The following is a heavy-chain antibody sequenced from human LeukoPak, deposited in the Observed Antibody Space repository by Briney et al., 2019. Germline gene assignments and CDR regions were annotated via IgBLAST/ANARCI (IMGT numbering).Heavy chain of an antibody. D-gene: IGHD4-11*01. Sequence: GGSLRLSCAASGFFFSNYWMSWVRQAPGKGLEWVASVRPDGGHGYYLDSINGRFTIYRDNAENSLYLQMNSLRAEDTAVYYCVRLTGGVTTYDLWGQGTLVSVSS. CDR2: VRPDGGHG. V-gene: IGHV3-7*01. J-gene: IGHJ5*02. CDR3: VRLTGGVTTYDL. CDR1: GFFFSNYW.